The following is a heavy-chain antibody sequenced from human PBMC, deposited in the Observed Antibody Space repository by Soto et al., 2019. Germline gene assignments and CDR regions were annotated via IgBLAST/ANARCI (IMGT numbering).Heavy chain of an antibody. CDR3: ATVDNYYGSAF. D-gene: IGHD3-10*01. Sequence: QEQLVESGGGVVQPGTSLRLSCAASGLTFSNYGMHWVRQAPGKGLEWVAVIWYDGITKFYVDSVKGRFSISRDNSKNTLYLEMNSLRAEDTAVYFCATVDNYYGSAFWGQGTLVTVSP. J-gene: IGHJ4*02. V-gene: IGHV3-33*01. CDR2: IWYDGITK. CDR1: GLTFSNYG.